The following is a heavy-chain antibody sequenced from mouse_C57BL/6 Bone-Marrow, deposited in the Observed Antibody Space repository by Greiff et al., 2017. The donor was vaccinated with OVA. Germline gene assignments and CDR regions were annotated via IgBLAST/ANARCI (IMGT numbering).Heavy chain of an antibody. V-gene: IGHV14-4*01. CDR1: GFNIKDDY. CDR3: TTSWLFDD. Sequence: EVKLVESGAELVRPGASVKLSCTASGFNIKDDYMHWVKQRPEQGLEWIGWIDPENGDTEYASKFQGKATITADTSSNTAYLQLSSLTSEDAAVYYCTTSWLFDDGGQGTTLTVSS. D-gene: IGHD2-2*01. J-gene: IGHJ2*01. CDR2: IDPENGDT.